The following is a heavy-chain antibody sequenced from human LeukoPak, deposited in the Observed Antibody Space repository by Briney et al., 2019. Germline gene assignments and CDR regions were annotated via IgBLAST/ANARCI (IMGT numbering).Heavy chain of an antibody. CDR3: AGRSGGSDY. CDR1: GLTFSNYT. D-gene: IGHD2-15*01. Sequence: PGGFLALSSGVSGLTFSNYTMNWVRQAPGKGLGWVAIISGDGSDRFYADSVKGRFTLSRDNSKNTLFLQMNSLRTEDTALYYCAGRSGGSDYWGQGTLVTVSS. CDR2: ISGDGSDR. J-gene: IGHJ4*02. V-gene: IGHV3-30*04.